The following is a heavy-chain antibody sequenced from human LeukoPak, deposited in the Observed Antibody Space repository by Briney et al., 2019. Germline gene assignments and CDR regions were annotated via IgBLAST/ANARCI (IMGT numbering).Heavy chain of an antibody. J-gene: IGHJ4*02. CDR3: ARDFTMVRGVFDY. V-gene: IGHV3-21*01. CDR1: GFTFSSYS. D-gene: IGHD3-10*01. Sequence: GGSLRLSCAASGFTFSSYSMNWVRQAPGKGLEWVSSISSSSSYIYYADSVKGRFTISRDNAKNSLYLQMNSLRAEDTAVYYCARDFTMVRGVFDYWGQGTLVTVSS. CDR2: ISSSSSYI.